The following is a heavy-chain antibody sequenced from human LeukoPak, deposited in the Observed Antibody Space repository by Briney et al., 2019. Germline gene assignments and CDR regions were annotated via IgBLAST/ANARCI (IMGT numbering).Heavy chain of an antibody. Sequence: GGSLRLSCAASGFTFSSYAMSWVRQAPGKGLKWVSAISGSGGSTYYADSVKGRFTISRDNSKNTLYLQMNSLRAEDTAVYYCAKDLWFGELSSYYFDYWGQGTLVTVSS. CDR3: AKDLWFGELSSYYFDY. CDR2: ISGSGGST. CDR1: GFTFSSYA. D-gene: IGHD3-10*01. V-gene: IGHV3-23*01. J-gene: IGHJ4*02.